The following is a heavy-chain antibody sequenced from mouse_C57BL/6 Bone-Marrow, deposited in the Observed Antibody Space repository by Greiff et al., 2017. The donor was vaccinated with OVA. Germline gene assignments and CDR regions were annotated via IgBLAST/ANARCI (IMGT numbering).Heavy chain of an antibody. J-gene: IGHJ2*01. CDR2: ISGGGGNT. D-gene: IGHD3-3*01. Sequence: EVMLVESGGGLVKPGGSLKLSCAASGFTFSSYTMSWVRQTPEKRLEWVATISGGGGNTYYPDSVKGRFTISRDNAKNTLYLQMSSLRSEDTALYYCARHGGPFDYWGQGTTLTVSS. V-gene: IGHV5-9*01. CDR1: GFTFSSYT. CDR3: ARHGGPFDY.